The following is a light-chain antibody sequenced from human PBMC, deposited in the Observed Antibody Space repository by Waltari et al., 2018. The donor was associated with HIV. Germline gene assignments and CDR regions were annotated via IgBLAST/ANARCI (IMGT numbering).Light chain of an antibody. CDR1: RSVSSPSDDVNY. J-gene: IGKJ2*01. Sequence: TQSPDSLSLSLGERATLHCKSERSVSSPSDDVNYFAWYRQKEGERPPLLFFQSSTRASGVPPRCAATGSETDFTLTIDNVQAEDVAVFFCSQYYSTPTFGRGTRL. CDR2: QSS. V-gene: IGKV4-1*01. CDR3: SQYYSTPT.